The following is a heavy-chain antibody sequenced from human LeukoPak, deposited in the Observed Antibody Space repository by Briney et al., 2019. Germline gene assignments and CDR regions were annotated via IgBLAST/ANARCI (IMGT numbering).Heavy chain of an antibody. V-gene: IGHV3-13*01. D-gene: IGHD1-26*01. J-gene: IGHJ3*02. CDR1: GFTFSSYD. Sequence: QAGGSLRLSCAASGFTFSSYDMHWVRQATGKGLEWVPAIGTAGDTYYPGSVKGRFTISRENAKNSLYLQMNSLRAGDTAVYYCARDPGGELGGAFDIWGQGTMVTVSS. CDR2: IGTAGDT. CDR3: ARDPGGELGGAFDI.